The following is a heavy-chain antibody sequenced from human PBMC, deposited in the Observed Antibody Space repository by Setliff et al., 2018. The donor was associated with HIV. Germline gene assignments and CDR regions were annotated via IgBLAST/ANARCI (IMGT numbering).Heavy chain of an antibody. J-gene: IGHJ2*01. V-gene: IGHV4-39*01. CDR3: ARPADCSSTSCYLWYFDL. D-gene: IGHD2-2*01. Sequence: SETLSLTCTVSGGSISSSSYYWGWIRQPPGKGLEWIGSIYYSGSTYYNPSLKSRVTISVDPSKNQFSLKLSSVTAADTAVYYCARPADCSSTSCYLWYFDLWGRGTLVTVSS. CDR1: GGSISSSSYY. CDR2: IYYSGST.